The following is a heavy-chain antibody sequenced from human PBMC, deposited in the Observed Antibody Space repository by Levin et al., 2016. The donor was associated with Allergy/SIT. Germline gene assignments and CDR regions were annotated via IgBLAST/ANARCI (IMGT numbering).Heavy chain of an antibody. D-gene: IGHD4-17*01. J-gene: IGHJ6*02. Sequence: WIRQPPGKGLEWVANIRQDGSEKYYLDSVMGRFTISRDNANNSVFLQMKSLRAEDTAMYFCARVRRNYGDYWGASGLDVWGQGTTVTVSS. CDR2: IRQDGSEK. CDR3: ARVRRNYGDYWGASGLDV. V-gene: IGHV3-7*04.